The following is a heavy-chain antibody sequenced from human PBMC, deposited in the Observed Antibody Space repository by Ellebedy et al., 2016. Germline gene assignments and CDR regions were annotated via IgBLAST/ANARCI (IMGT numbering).Heavy chain of an antibody. V-gene: IGHV4-39*01. D-gene: IGHD4-23*01. CDR2: IYYSGST. CDR3: ARHLHVMVTPIFDY. CDR1: GGFISSSSYY. Sequence: SETLSLTXTVSGGFISSSSYYWGWIRQPPGKGLEWIGSIYYSGSTNYNPSLKSRVTISVDTSKNQFSLKLSSVTAADTAVYYCARHLHVMVTPIFDYWGQGTLVTVSS. J-gene: IGHJ4*02.